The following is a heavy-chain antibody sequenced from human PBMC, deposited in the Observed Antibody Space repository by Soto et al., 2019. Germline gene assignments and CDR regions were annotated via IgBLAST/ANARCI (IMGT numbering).Heavy chain of an antibody. V-gene: IGHV4-30-4*01. Sequence: SETLSLTCTVSGGSITSGDYYWSWIRQPPGKGLEWIGYIYYSGSTYYNPSLKSRVTISVDTSKNQFSLKLSSVSAADTALYYCARCSLVVVPAPGFDPWGRGTMVTVSS. CDR3: ARCSLVVVPAPGFDP. CDR1: GGSITSGDYY. J-gene: IGHJ5*02. D-gene: IGHD2-2*01. CDR2: IYYSGST.